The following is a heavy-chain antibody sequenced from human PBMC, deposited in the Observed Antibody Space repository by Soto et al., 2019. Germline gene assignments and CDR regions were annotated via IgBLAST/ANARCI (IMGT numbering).Heavy chain of an antibody. V-gene: IGHV4-34*01. CDR1: GGSFSGYY. D-gene: IGHD5-18*01. CDR2: INHSGST. J-gene: IGHJ5*02. CDR3: GRVPQLWLRRSWFDP. Sequence: PSETLSLTCAVYGGSFSGYYWSWIRQPPGKGLEWIGEINHSGSTNYNPSLKSRVTISVDTSKNQFSLKLSSVTAADTAVYYCGRVPQLWLRRSWFDPWGQGTLVTVSS.